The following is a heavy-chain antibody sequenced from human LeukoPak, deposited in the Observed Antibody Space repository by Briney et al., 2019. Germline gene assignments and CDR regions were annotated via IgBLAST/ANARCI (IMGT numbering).Heavy chain of an antibody. J-gene: IGHJ3*02. CDR3: AMVRGVKGAFDI. CDR2: MNPNSGNT. Sequence: ASVKVSCKASGYTFTSYDINWVRQATGQGLEWMGWMNPNSGNTGYAQKFQGRVTITRNTSISTAYMELSSLRSEDTAVYYCAMVRGVKGAFDIWGQGTMVTVSS. V-gene: IGHV1-8*01. D-gene: IGHD3-10*01. CDR1: GYTFTSYD.